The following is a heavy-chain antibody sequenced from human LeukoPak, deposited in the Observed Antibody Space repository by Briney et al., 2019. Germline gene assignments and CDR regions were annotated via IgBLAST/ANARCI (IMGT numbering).Heavy chain of an antibody. CDR3: ATELRWKDH. CDR1: GYIFTNYD. CDR2: MKPNSGNT. J-gene: IGHJ4*02. Sequence: ASVKVSCKASGYIFTNYDINWVRQATGQGLEWMGYMKPNSGNTGYAQKFQGRVTMTRDTSISTANMELSGLTSEDTAVYYCATELRWKDHWGQGTLVTVSS. D-gene: IGHD4-23*01. V-gene: IGHV1-8*01.